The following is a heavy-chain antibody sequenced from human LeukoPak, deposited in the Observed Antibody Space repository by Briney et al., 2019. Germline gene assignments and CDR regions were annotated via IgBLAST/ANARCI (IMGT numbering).Heavy chain of an antibody. CDR3: ARDRRVVATRRPIDY. Sequence: PGGSLRLSCAASGFTFSSYGMHWVRQAPGKGLEWVAVIWYDGSNKYYADSVKGRFTISRDNSKNTLYLQMNSLRAEDTAVYYCARDRRVVATRRPIDYWGQGTLVTVSS. D-gene: IGHD5-12*01. CDR1: GFTFSSYG. V-gene: IGHV3-33*01. J-gene: IGHJ4*02. CDR2: IWYDGSNK.